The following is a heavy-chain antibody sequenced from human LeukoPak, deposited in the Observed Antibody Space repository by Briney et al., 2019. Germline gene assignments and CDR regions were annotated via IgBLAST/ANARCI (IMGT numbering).Heavy chain of an antibody. J-gene: IGHJ4*02. V-gene: IGHV3-30*02. CDR1: GFTFSSYG. Sequence: GGSLRLSCAASGFTFSSYGMHWVRQAPGKGLEWVAFIRYDGSNKYYADSVKGRFTISRDNSKNTLYLQMNSLRAEDTAVYYCAKGGKYSSGHRYFDYWGQGTLVTVSS. D-gene: IGHD6-19*01. CDR2: IRYDGSNK. CDR3: AKGGKYSSGHRYFDY.